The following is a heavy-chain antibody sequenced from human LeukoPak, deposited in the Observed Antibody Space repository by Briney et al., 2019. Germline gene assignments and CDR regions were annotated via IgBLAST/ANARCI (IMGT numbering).Heavy chain of an antibody. V-gene: IGHV3-9*01. CDR1: GFTFDDYA. D-gene: IGHD2-2*01. Sequence: GGSLRLSCAASGFTFDDYAMHWVRQAPGKGLEGVSGISWNSGSIGYADSVKGRFTISRDNAKNSLYLQMNSLRAEDTALYYCAKVSAASDAFDIWGQGTMVTVSS. CDR2: ISWNSGSI. CDR3: AKVSAASDAFDI. J-gene: IGHJ3*02.